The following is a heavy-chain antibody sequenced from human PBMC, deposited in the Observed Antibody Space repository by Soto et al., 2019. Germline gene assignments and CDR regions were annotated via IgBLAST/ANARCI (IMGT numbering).Heavy chain of an antibody. CDR2: IYPSGNT. Sequence: QVQLQESGPGLVKPSGTLSLTCAVSSGSISSDNWWSWVRQPPGKGLEWIGEIYPSGNTNYNPSLRSRVTISVDRSKNQFSLKLSSVTAADTAVYYCARTYCSGGSCYSAFDYWGRGTLVTVSS. V-gene: IGHV4-4*02. CDR3: ARTYCSGGSCYSAFDY. J-gene: IGHJ4*02. CDR1: SGSISSDNW. D-gene: IGHD2-15*01.